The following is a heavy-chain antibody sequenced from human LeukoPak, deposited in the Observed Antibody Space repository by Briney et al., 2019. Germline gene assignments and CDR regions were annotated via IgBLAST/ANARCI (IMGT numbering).Heavy chain of an antibody. Sequence: ASVKVSCKASGYTFSSYDVNWVRQAPGQGLEWMGWMNPNSGNTGYAQKFQGRVTIIRNTSISTAYMELSSLRSEDTAVYYCARAAGGTRNYYMDVWGKGTTVTVSS. CDR1: GYTFSSYD. D-gene: IGHD3-16*01. CDR3: ARAAGGTRNYYMDV. J-gene: IGHJ6*03. CDR2: MNPNSGNT. V-gene: IGHV1-8*01.